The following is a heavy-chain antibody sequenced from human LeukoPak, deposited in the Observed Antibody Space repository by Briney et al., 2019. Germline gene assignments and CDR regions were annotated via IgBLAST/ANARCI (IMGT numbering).Heavy chain of an antibody. CDR1: GGSFSGYY. Sequence: SETLSLTCAVYGGSFSGYYWSWIRQPPGKGLEWIGEINHSGSTNYNPSLKSRVTISVDTSKNQFSLKLSSVTAADTAVYYCARGSYCSSTSCYIREDEIDYWGQGTLVTVSS. V-gene: IGHV4-34*01. J-gene: IGHJ4*02. CDR2: INHSGST. D-gene: IGHD2-2*02. CDR3: ARGSYCSSTSCYIREDEIDY.